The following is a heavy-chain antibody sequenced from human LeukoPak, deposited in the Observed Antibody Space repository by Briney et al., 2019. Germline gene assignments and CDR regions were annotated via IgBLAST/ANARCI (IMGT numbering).Heavy chain of an antibody. CDR3: ARGPLIAAAGTW. D-gene: IGHD6-13*01. V-gene: IGHV3-7*03. CDR2: INQDGTEK. CDR1: GFTFSNYN. Sequence: PGGSLRLSCAATGFTFSNYNMNWVRQAPGEGLEWVAKINQDGTEKAYVDSVRGRFTISRDNAKNSLFLQMNSLRAEDTAVYYCARGPLIAAAGTWWGQGTLVTVSS. J-gene: IGHJ4*02.